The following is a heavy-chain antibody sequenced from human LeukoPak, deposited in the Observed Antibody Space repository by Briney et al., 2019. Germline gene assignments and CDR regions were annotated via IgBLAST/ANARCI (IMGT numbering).Heavy chain of an antibody. J-gene: IGHJ4*02. V-gene: IGHV4-39*07. CDR1: GGSISSSSYY. D-gene: IGHD4-17*01. CDR3: ARIREDYGDSSLDY. Sequence: SETLSPTCTVSGGSISSSSYYWGWIRQPPGKGLEWIGSIYYSGSTYYNPSLKSRVTISVDTSKNQFSLKLSSVTAADTAVYYCARIREDYGDSSLDYWGQGTLVTVSS. CDR2: IYYSGST.